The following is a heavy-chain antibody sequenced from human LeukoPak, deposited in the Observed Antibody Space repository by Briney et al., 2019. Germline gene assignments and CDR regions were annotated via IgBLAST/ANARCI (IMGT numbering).Heavy chain of an antibody. V-gene: IGHV4-39*01. J-gene: IGHJ4*02. D-gene: IGHD6-13*01. CDR2: ISDSGST. CDR1: GGSISSTSYY. Sequence: SETLSLTCTVSGGSISSTSYYWGWIRQPPGKGLEWIGSISDSGSTYYNPSLKSRVTISVDTSKNQFSLSLGSVTATDTAVYYCANIAAAYYFDYWGQGTLVTVSS. CDR3: ANIAAAYYFDY.